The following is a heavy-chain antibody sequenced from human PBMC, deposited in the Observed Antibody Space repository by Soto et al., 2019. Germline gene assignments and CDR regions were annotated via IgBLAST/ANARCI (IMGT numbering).Heavy chain of an antibody. CDR1: GYTLTELS. CDR3: ATFRRPDYDSSGYYPAEYFQH. Sequence: VSVKVSCKVSGYTLTELSMHWVRQAPGKGLEWMGGFDPEDGETIYAQKFQGRVTMTEDTSTDTAYMELSGLRSEDTAVYYCATFRRPDYDSSGYYPAEYFQHWGQGTLVTVSS. V-gene: IGHV1-24*01. D-gene: IGHD3-22*01. J-gene: IGHJ1*01. CDR2: FDPEDGET.